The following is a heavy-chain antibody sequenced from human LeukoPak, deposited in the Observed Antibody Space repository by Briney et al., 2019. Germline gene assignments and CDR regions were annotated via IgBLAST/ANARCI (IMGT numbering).Heavy chain of an antibody. Sequence: PSETLSLTCTVSGDSISGYYWSWVRQPPGKGLEWIGYIYYSGSTKNNPSLKSRVTISIDTSKNHFSLKLSSVTAADTAVYYCARHANFVVVPAASYGFDYWGQGTLVTVSS. CDR2: IYYSGST. D-gene: IGHD2-2*01. V-gene: IGHV4-59*08. CDR3: ARHANFVVVPAASYGFDY. CDR1: GDSISGYY. J-gene: IGHJ4*02.